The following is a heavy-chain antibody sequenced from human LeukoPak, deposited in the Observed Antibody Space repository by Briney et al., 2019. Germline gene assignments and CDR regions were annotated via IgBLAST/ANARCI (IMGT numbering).Heavy chain of an antibody. CDR1: GGSISRSTYY. CDR2: IYYSGST. V-gene: IGHV4-39*01. Sequence: SETLSLTCTVSGGSISRSTYYWGWIRQPPGKGLEWIGSIYYSGSTHYNPSVKSRVTISVDTSKNHFSLWLTSVTAADTAVYYCARQGSPVVVVVGATPAAFDIWGQGTMVTVSS. D-gene: IGHD2-15*01. CDR3: ARQGSPVVVVVGATPAAFDI. J-gene: IGHJ3*02.